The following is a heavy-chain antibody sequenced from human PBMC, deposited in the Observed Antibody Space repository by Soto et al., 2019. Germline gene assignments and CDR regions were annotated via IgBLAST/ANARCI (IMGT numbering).Heavy chain of an antibody. J-gene: IGHJ6*02. CDR3: ARGVLLRDFDCLPSTHYDYYSMDV. CDR2: ISSSSSYI. CDR1: GFTFSSYS. V-gene: IGHV3-21*01. Sequence: EVQLVESGGGLVKPGGSLRLSCAASGFTFSSYSMNWVRQAPGKGLEWVSSISSSSSYIYYADSVKGRFTISRDNAKNSLYQQMNSLRADDSAVYYCARGVLLRDFDCLPSTHYDYYSMDVWGPGTTVTVS. D-gene: IGHD3-9*01.